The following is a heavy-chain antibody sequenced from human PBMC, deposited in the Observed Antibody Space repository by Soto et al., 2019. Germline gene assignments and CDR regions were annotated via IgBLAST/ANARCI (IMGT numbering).Heavy chain of an antibody. D-gene: IGHD3-22*01. CDR1: GGTSSSYA. Sequence: SVKVSCKASGGTSSSYAINWVRQAPGQGLEWMGGTIPIFGTANYAQKFQGRVTITADESTTTAYMELSSLRSEDTAVYYCARDLGYYYDSSGFGPRGWFDPWGQGTLVTVSS. V-gene: IGHV1-69*13. CDR3: ARDLGYYYDSSGFGPRGWFDP. J-gene: IGHJ5*02. CDR2: TIPIFGTA.